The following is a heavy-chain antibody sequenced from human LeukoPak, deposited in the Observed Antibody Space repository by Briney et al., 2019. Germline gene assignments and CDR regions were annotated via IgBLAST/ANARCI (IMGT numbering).Heavy chain of an antibody. D-gene: IGHD1-20*01. J-gene: IGHJ2*01. V-gene: IGHV3-53*01. Sequence: PGGSLRLSCAASAFTVSSNCMSWVRQAPGKGLEWVSVIYSDGSTYYADSVKGRFTISRDNSKNTLYLQMNSLRAEDTAVYYCARRYNWKAFDLWGRGTLVTVSS. CDR3: ARRYNWKAFDL. CDR1: AFTVSSNC. CDR2: IYSDGST.